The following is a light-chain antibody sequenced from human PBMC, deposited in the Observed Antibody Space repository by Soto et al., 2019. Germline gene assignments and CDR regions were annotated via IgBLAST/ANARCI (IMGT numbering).Light chain of an antibody. Sequence: TQSPSSLSASVGDRVTITCRASQSISSYLNWYQQKPGKAPKLLIYAASSLQSGVPSRFSGSGSGTDFTLTISSLQPEDFATYYCQQSYSTRIPFAHGTRLEIK. CDR1: QSISSY. CDR2: AAS. J-gene: IGKJ5*01. CDR3: QQSYSTRIP. V-gene: IGKV1-39*01.